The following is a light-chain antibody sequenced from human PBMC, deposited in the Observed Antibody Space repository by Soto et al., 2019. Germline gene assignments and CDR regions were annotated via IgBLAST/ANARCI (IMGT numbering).Light chain of an antibody. CDR1: QSVSSY. CDR2: DAS. J-gene: IGKJ5*01. Sequence: EIVLTQSPATLSLSPWERAALTCRASQSVSSYLAWYQQKPGQAPRLLIYDASNRATGIPARFSGSGSGTDFTLTISSLEPEDFAVYYCHQRSNWLITFGQGTRVEIK. V-gene: IGKV3-11*01. CDR3: HQRSNWLIT.